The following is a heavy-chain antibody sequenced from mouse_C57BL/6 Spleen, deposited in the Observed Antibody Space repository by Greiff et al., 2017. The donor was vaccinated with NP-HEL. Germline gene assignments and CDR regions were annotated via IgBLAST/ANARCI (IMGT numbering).Heavy chain of an antibody. CDR2: IHPSDSDT. CDR3: APFIYYYGSPFDY. D-gene: IGHD1-1*01. Sequence: QVQLQQPGAELVKPGASVKVSCKASGYTFTSYWMHWVKQRPGQGLEWIERIHPSDSDTNYNQKFKGKATLTVDKSSSTAYMQLSSLTSEDSAVYYCAPFIYYYGSPFDYWGQGTTLTVSS. CDR1: GYTFTSYW. V-gene: IGHV1-74*01. J-gene: IGHJ2*01.